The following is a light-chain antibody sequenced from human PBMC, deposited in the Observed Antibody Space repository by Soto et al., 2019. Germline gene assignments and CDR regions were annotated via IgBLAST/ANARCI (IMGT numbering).Light chain of an antibody. Sequence: EIVLTQSPGTLSSSPGERATLSCRARQSVTSNYLAWYQQKPGQAPRLLIFGASIRATGLPDRFSGGGSGTDFTLTISRLEPEDFAVYYCQQYGSSPGTFGQGTKVEVK. CDR3: QQYGSSPGT. V-gene: IGKV3-20*01. CDR2: GAS. J-gene: IGKJ1*01. CDR1: QSVTSNY.